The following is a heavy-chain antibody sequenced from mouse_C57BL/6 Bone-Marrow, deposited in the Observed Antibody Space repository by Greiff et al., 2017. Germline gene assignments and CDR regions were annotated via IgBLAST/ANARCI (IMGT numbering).Heavy chain of an antibody. D-gene: IGHD1-1*01. CDR3: ARDYGSSYWYFEV. CDR2: IYPRDGST. V-gene: IGHV1-85*01. Sequence: VQLVESGPELVKPGASVKLSCKASGYTFTSYDINWVKQRPGQGLEWIGWIYPRDGSTKYNETFKGKATLTVDTSSSTSYMELHSLTSEDSAVYVCARDYGSSYWYFEVWGTGTTVTVSS. CDR1: GYTFTSYD. J-gene: IGHJ1*03.